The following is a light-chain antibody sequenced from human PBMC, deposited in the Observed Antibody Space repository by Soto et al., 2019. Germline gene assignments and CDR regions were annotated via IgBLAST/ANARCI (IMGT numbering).Light chain of an antibody. J-gene: IGLJ1*01. CDR1: TSDVGNYNL. V-gene: IGLV2-14*03. CDR2: DVS. CDR3: SSYTSTNTLYV. Sequence: QSALTQPASVSGSPGQSITISCTGTTSDVGNYNLVSWYQQHPGKAPKLMIFDVSRRPSGVSDRFPASKSGNTASLTISGLQAEDEADYYCSSYTSTNTLYVFGTGTKVTVL.